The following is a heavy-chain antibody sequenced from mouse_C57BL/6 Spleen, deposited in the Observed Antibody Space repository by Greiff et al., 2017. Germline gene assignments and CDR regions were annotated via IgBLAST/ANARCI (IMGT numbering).Heavy chain of an antibody. V-gene: IGHV1-81*01. Sequence: VQLVEPGAELARPGASVKLSCKASGYTFTSYGISWVKQRTGQGLEWIGEIYPRSGNTYYNEKFKGKATLTADKSSSTAYMELRSLTSEDSAVYSCARGVISTVVAYYFDYWGQGTTLTVSS. J-gene: IGHJ2*01. CDR2: IYPRSGNT. CDR3: ARGVISTVVAYYFDY. CDR1: GYTFTSYG. D-gene: IGHD1-1*01.